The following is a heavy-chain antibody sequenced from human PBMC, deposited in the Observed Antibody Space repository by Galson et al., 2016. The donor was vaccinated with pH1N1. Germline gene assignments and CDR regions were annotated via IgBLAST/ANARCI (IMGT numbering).Heavy chain of an antibody. CDR3: SRDGDARGDYRPWGDY. CDR1: EFTLQTYP. Sequence: SLRLSCAAFEFTLQTYPMSWVRRVPGKGLGWVANINQDGTEKNYADSVKGRFIISRDVAKNSLYLQMSRLTAEDTATYFCSRDGDARGDYRPWGDYWGQGSLVIVSS. CDR2: INQDGTEK. V-gene: IGHV3-7*03. D-gene: IGHD4-17*01. J-gene: IGHJ4*02.